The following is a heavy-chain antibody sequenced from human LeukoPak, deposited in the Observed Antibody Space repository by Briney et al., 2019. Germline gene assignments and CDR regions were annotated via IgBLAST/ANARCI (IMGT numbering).Heavy chain of an antibody. D-gene: IGHD2-15*01. CDR2: IQSDGSNT. CDR1: GFTFSNYG. Sequence: PGGSLRLSCAASGFTFSNYGMHWVRQAPGRGLEWVALIQSDGSNTYSADSVKGRFTISRDNPRSTLHLQMNRLRPEDTAVYYCAKRYCKSATCRSDMDAWGQGTTVTVSS. V-gene: IGHV3-30*02. CDR3: AKRYCKSATCRSDMDA. J-gene: IGHJ6*02.